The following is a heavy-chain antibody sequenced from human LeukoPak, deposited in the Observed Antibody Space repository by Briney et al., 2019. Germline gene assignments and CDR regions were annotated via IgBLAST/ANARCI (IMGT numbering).Heavy chain of an antibody. Sequence: GGSLRLSCAVSGFTFRDYAMNWVRQAPGKGLEWVSNIKQDGSEKYYVDSVKGRFTISRDNAKNSLYLQMNSLRAEDTAVYYCARAQLRFLEWLLYSWFDPWGQGTLVTVSS. CDR1: GFTFRDYA. D-gene: IGHD3-3*01. V-gene: IGHV3-7*03. CDR2: IKQDGSEK. J-gene: IGHJ5*02. CDR3: ARAQLRFLEWLLYSWFDP.